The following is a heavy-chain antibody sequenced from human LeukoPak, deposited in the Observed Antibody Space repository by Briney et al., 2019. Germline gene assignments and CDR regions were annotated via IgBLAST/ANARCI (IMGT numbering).Heavy chain of an antibody. V-gene: IGHV3-21*01. CDR3: ARTAKDIVIVPASYYMDV. CDR2: ISSSGTSI. CDR1: GFTFTNYG. D-gene: IGHD2-2*01. J-gene: IGHJ6*03. Sequence: GGSLRLSCAASGFTFTNYGMNWVRQPPGKGLEWVSSISSSGTSIDYADSAKGRFTVSRDSATNSLYLQMNSLRAEDTAVYYCARTAKDIVIVPASYYMDVWGKGTTVTVSS.